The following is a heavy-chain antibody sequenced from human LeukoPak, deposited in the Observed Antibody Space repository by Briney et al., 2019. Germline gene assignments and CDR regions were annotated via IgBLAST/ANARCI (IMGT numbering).Heavy chain of an antibody. CDR2: IFWDDDK. CDR3: VHIGRTVTHYYYMDV. Sequence: SGPTLVNPQQTLTLTCTFSGFSLSTSGVGVGWIRQPPGKALEWLALIFWDDDKRYSPSLKTGLTITKDTSKHQVVLTMTNMDPVDTATYYCVHIGRTVTHYYYMDVWGKGTTVTVSS. V-gene: IGHV2-5*02. J-gene: IGHJ6*03. D-gene: IGHD4-17*01. CDR1: GFSLSTSGVG.